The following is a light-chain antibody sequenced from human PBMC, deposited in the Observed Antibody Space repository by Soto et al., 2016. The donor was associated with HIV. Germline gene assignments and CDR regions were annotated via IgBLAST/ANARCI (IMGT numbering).Light chain of an antibody. V-gene: IGKV1-12*01. J-gene: IGKJ4*01. CDR2: VAS. Sequence: DIHMTQSPSSLSASVGDRVTITCRASQGINNWLAWYQQKSGKAPNLLIYVASTLQSGVPSRFSGSGSGTDFTLTISSLQPEDFATYYCQQANSFPLTFGGGTKVEIK. CDR3: QQANSFPLT. CDR1: QGINNW.